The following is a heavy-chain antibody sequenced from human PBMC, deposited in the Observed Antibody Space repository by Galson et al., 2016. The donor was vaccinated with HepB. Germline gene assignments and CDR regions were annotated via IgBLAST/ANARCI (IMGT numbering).Heavy chain of an antibody. Sequence: SLRLSCAASGFTFSNYAMSWVRQAPGKGLEWISSISGSGNSIDTADSVKGRFTISRDNSKKTLDLQMDSLRAEDTALYYGAKDLALTKTRNYLYGLDVWGQGTTVTVSS. CDR2: ISGSGNSI. CDR1: GFTFSNYA. D-gene: IGHD1-14*01. J-gene: IGHJ6*02. V-gene: IGHV3-23*01. CDR3: AKDLALTKTRNYLYGLDV.